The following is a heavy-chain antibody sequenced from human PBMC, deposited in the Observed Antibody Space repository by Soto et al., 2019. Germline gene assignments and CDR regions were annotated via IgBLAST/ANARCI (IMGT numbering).Heavy chain of an antibody. Sequence: GGSLRLSCAASGFTFSSYGMHWVRQAPGKGLEWVAVISYDGSNKYYADSVKGRFTISRDNSKNTLYLQMNSLRAEDTAVYYRAKDLGSPGDYWGQGTLVTVSS. CDR2: ISYDGSNK. D-gene: IGHD7-27*01. CDR3: AKDLGSPGDY. CDR1: GFTFSSYG. J-gene: IGHJ4*02. V-gene: IGHV3-30*18.